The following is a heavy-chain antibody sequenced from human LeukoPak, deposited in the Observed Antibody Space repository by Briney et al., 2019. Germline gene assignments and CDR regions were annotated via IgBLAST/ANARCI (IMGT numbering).Heavy chain of an antibody. CDR3: ARCGPSGSYYCAFDY. J-gene: IGHJ4*02. V-gene: IGHV1-46*01. CDR2: INPSGGST. D-gene: IGHD1-26*01. CDR1: GYTFTGYY. Sequence: EASVKVSCKASGYTFTGYYMHWVRQAPGQGLEWMGIINPSGGSTSYAQKFQGRVTMTRDTSTSTVYMELSSLRSEDTAVYYCARCGPSGSYYCAFDYWGQGTLVTVSS.